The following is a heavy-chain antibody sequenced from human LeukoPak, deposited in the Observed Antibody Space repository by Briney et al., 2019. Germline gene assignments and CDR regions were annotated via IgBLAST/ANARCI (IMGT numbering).Heavy chain of an antibody. V-gene: IGHV4-4*07. J-gene: IGHJ4*02. CDR2: IYTSGSI. CDR1: GGSISSYY. CDR3: VADPINFDF. Sequence: KTSETLSLTCTVSGGSISSYYWSWIRQPAGKGLEWIGRIYTSGSITYNPSLKSRVSMSVDTSKNQFSLKLSSVTAADTAVYYCVADPINFDFWGQGNLVTVSS.